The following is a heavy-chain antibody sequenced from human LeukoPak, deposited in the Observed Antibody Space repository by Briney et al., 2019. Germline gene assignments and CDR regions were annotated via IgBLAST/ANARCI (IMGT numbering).Heavy chain of an antibody. CDR3: ATKAKFGPYYLDS. V-gene: IGHV3-23*01. D-gene: IGHD3-10*01. Sequence: PGGSLRLSCAASGFTFSSYAMSWVRQTPGKGLEWVSGIDPSGGGTYYADSVKGRFTISRDNSKNTLYLQMNDLRAEDTATYYCATKAKFGPYYLDSWGQGTLVTVSS. CDR1: GFTFSSYA. CDR2: IDPSGGGT. J-gene: IGHJ4*02.